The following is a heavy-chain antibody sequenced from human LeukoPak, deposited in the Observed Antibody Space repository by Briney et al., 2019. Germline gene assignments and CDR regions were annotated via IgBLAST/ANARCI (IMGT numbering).Heavy chain of an antibody. J-gene: IGHJ4*02. CDR3: AMDTWAIRPVDD. CDR1: GGTFSSYA. CDR2: IIPILGIA. V-gene: IGHV1-69*04. Sequence: ASVKLSCKASGGTFSSYAISWVRQAPGQGLEWKGRIIPILGIANYAQKFQGRVTITADKSTSTAYMELSSLRSEDTAVSYFAMDTWAIRPVDDSGQGRLVTVSS. D-gene: IGHD2-2*02.